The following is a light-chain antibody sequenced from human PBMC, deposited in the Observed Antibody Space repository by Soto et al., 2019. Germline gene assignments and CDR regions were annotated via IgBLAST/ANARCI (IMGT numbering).Light chain of an antibody. V-gene: IGLV3-21*02. Sequence: SYELAQPASVSVAPGQTARITCGGNNIASKSVHWYQQRPGQAPVLVLYDDSNRPSGIPERFSGSNSGSTATLTISSVEAGDEADYFCQVWDISSDQYLFGTGTKVTVL. CDR3: QVWDISSDQYL. CDR2: DDS. J-gene: IGLJ1*01. CDR1: NIASKS.